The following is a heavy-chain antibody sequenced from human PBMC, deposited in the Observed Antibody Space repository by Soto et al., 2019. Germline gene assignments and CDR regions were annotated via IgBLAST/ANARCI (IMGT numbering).Heavy chain of an antibody. CDR1: GFSLSTKKVG. CDR2: IYWDDDK. J-gene: IGHJ3*02. V-gene: IGHV2-5*02. D-gene: IGHD3-16*02. Sequence: QITLKDSGPTLVKPTQTLTLTCTFSGFSLSTKKVGVSWMRQPPGKALEWLAVIYWDDDKRYSPSLENRLTIIKDISRNQVVLTMANMDPVDTATYDCAHLMITIGGVLADDAFDIWGPGTLVTGS. CDR3: AHLMITIGGVLADDAFDI.